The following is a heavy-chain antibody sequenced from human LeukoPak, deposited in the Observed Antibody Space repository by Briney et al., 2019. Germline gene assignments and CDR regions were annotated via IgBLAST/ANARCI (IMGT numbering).Heavy chain of an antibody. CDR3: ARVKGSGWTGFDH. V-gene: IGHV4-59*01. J-gene: IGHJ4*02. CDR2: IYYSGST. CDR1: GGSISSYY. Sequence: SETLSLTCTVSGGSISSYYWSWIRQPPGKGLEWIGYIYYSGSTNYNPSLKSRVTISVDTSKNQFSLKMSSVKAADTAVYFCARVKGSGWTGFDHWGQETLVTVSS. D-gene: IGHD6-19*01.